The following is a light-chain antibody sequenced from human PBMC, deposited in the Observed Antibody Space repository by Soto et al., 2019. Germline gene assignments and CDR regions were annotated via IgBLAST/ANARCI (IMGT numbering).Light chain of an antibody. Sequence: EIVLTQSPATLSAFPGDRVTLSCRASQALNTRLAWYQHKPGQAPRLLIYLTSNRATGIPDRFSGSGSGTDFTLTISRLEPEDFAVYYCQQYGSSAWTFGQGTKVDI. CDR3: QQYGSSAWT. CDR2: LTS. CDR1: QALNTR. V-gene: IGKV3-20*01. J-gene: IGKJ1*01.